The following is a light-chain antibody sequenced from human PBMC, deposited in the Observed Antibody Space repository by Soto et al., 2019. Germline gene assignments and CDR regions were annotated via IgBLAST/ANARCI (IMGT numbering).Light chain of an antibody. CDR3: MQALQTPPYT. CDR2: WGS. Sequence: DLVMTQSPLSLPVTPGEPASISCRSSQSLLHSNAYNYLDWYLQKPGQSPQLLIYWGSNRASGVTDRFSGSGSGTDFTLKISRVEAEDVGVYYCMQALQTPPYTVGQGTKLEIK. V-gene: IGKV2-28*01. J-gene: IGKJ2*01. CDR1: QSLLHSNAYNY.